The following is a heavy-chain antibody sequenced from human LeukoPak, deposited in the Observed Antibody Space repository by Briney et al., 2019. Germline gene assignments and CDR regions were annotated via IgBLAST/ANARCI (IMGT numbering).Heavy chain of an antibody. D-gene: IGHD4-17*01. Sequence: SETLSLTCAVYGGSFSGYYWSWIRQPPGKGLEWIGEINHSGSTNYNPSLKSRATISVDTSKNQFSLKLNSVTAADTAVFYCARVNVAYGDHRGLLGHVLDIWGQGTMVTVSS. J-gene: IGHJ3*02. CDR3: ARVNVAYGDHRGLLGHVLDI. V-gene: IGHV4-34*01. CDR1: GGSFSGYY. CDR2: INHSGST.